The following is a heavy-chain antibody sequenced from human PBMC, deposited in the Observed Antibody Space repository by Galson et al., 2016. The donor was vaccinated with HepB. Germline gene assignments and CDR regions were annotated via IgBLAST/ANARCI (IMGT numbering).Heavy chain of an antibody. D-gene: IGHD2-15*01. Sequence: SLRLPCATSGFSFSRYGKHWVRPAPAKGLEWVAVISYDGSNKYYADSVRGRFTISRGNSKNTLYLQMNTLRAEDTAVYYCARGTFCSGDSCYSPAFDMWGQGTMVTVSS. CDR2: ISYDGSNK. CDR1: GFSFSRYG. V-gene: IGHV3-30*03. J-gene: IGHJ3*02. CDR3: ARGTFCSGDSCYSPAFDM.